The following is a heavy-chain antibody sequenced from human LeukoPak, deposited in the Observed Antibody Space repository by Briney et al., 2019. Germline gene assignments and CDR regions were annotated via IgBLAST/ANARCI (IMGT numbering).Heavy chain of an antibody. J-gene: IGHJ4*02. CDR2: IYYSGST. V-gene: IGHV4-59*01. Sequence: SETLSLTCTVSGGSISSYYWSWIRQPPGKGLEWIGYIYYSGSTNYNPSLKNRVTISVDTSKNQFSLKLSSVTAADTAVYYCARGIRLVREATYYFDYWGQGTLVTVSS. D-gene: IGHD5-12*01. CDR3: ARGIRLVREATYYFDY. CDR1: GGSISSYY.